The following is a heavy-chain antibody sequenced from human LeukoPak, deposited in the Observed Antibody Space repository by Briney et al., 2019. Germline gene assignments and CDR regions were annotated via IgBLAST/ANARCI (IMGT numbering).Heavy chain of an antibody. V-gene: IGHV3-11*01. CDR3: ARDTGGDYVWGRYRYYFDY. D-gene: IGHD3-16*02. CDR1: GFTFSDYY. Sequence: PGGSLRLSCAASGFTFSDYYMSWIRQAPGKGLEWVSYISSSGSTIYYADSVKGRFTISRDNAKNSLYLQMNSLRAEDTAVYYCARDTGGDYVWGRYRYYFDYWGQGTLVTVSS. J-gene: IGHJ4*02. CDR2: ISSSGSTI.